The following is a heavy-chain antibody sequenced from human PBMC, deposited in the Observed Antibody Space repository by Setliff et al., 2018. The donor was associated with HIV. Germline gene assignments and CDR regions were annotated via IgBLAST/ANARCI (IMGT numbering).Heavy chain of an antibody. CDR2: IKQDGRER. V-gene: IGHV3-7*03. CDR1: GFSFSSYW. Sequence: PGGSLRLSCAASGFSFSSYWMSWVRQAPGKGLEWVANIKQDGRERYNVDSVKGRFTISRDNANNSLYLQLNSLRAEDTAVYYCARGPQQTGWYGGACDVWGQGTMVTVSS. D-gene: IGHD6-19*01. J-gene: IGHJ3*01. CDR3: ARGPQQTGWYGGACDV.